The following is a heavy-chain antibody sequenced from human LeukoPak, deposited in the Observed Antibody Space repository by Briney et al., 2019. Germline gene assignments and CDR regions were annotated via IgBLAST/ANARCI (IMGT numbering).Heavy chain of an antibody. CDR2: IKEDGTEK. CDR3: ARDHHDVLTGYYSNYYNYYYMDV. Sequence: GGSLRLSCVASGFTFNSYWMSWVRQAPGKGLEWVANIKEDGTEKYYVDSVRGRFTLSRDNAENSLYLQMSSLRAEDTAVYYCARDHHDVLTGYYSNYYNYYYMDVYGKGSTVTVSS. D-gene: IGHD3-9*01. J-gene: IGHJ6*03. CDR1: GFTFNSYW. V-gene: IGHV3-7*01.